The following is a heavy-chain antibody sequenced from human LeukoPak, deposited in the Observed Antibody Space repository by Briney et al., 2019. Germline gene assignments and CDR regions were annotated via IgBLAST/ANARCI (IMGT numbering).Heavy chain of an antibody. J-gene: IGHJ6*03. D-gene: IGHD3-10*01. CDR2: ISTGGITK. CDR3: ASDMLRATPAYMDV. CDR1: GFTFSTYA. Sequence: PGGSLRLSCVASGFTFSTYAINWVRQAPGKGLEWIAVISTGGITKFYTDSVKGRFTISRDNSKNTLYLQMNSLRAEDTAVYYCASDMLRATPAYMDVWGKGTTATVSS. V-gene: IGHV3-30*04.